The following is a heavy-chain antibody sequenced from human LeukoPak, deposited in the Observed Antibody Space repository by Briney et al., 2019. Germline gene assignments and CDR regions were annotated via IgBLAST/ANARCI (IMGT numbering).Heavy chain of an antibody. V-gene: IGHV1-2*02. D-gene: IGHD2-2*01. CDR2: INPNSGGT. CDR3: ARVVVVPAATDNWFDP. J-gene: IGHJ5*02. Sequence: ASVKVSCKASGYTFTGYYMHWVRQAPGQGLEWMGWINPNSGGTNYAQKFQGRVTMTRDTSISTAYMELSRLRSDDTAVYYCARVVVVPAATDNWFDPWGQGTLVTVPS. CDR1: GYTFTGYY.